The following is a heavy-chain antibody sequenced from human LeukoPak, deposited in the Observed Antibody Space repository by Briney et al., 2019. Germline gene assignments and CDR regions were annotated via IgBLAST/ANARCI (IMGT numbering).Heavy chain of an antibody. CDR3: ARVTRSDEVY. CDR1: GFTFSSYW. CDR2: IKQDGSEK. Sequence: PGGSLRLSCAASGFTFSSYWMSWVRQAPGRGLEWVAIIKQDGSEKYYVDSVKGRFTISRDNAKNSLYLQMNTLRVEDTAVYYCARVTRSDEVYWGQGTLVTVSS. V-gene: IGHV3-7*01. J-gene: IGHJ4*02.